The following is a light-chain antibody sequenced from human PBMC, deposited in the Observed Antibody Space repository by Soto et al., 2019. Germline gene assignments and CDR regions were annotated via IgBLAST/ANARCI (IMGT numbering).Light chain of an antibody. CDR1: QSVSSY. V-gene: IGKV3-11*01. CDR3: QQRSNWPRGT. CDR2: DAS. J-gene: IGKJ2*02. Sequence: EIVLTQSPATLSLSPGERATLSCRASQSVSSYLAWYQQKPGQAPRLLIYDASNRATGIPARFSGSGSGTDFTPTIISLEPEDFADYYCQQRSNWPRGTFGQGTKLEIK.